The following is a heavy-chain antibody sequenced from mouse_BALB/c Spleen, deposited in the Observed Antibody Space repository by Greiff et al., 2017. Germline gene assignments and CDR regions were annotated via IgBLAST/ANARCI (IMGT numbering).Heavy chain of an antibody. J-gene: IGHJ2*01. Sequence: EVQLQQSGPELVKPGASMKISCKASGYSFTGYTMNWVKQSHGKNLEWIGLINPYNGGTSYNQKFKGKATLTVDKSSSTAYMELLSLTSEDSAVYYCAREVYYDYDETRLLDYWGQGTTLTVSS. CDR3: AREVYYDYDETRLLDY. V-gene: IGHV1-18*01. D-gene: IGHD2-4*01. CDR1: GYSFTGYT. CDR2: INPYNGGT.